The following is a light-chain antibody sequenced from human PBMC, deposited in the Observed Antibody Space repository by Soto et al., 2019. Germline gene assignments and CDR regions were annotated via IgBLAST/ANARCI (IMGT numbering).Light chain of an antibody. V-gene: IGKV1-39*01. CDR2: AAS. J-gene: IGKJ1*01. CDR3: QQSYSTIGT. CDR1: QSISSY. Sequence: DIQMPQSPSSLSASVGDRVTNTYRASQSISSYLNWSQQKRGQAPKRLSYAASSLQSGGPSRFSGSVSGTDFTLTISSLQPEDFETYYCQQSYSTIGTFGQGTKLYIK.